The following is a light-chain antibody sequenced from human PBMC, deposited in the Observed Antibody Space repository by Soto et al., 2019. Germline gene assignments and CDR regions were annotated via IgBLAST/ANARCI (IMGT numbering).Light chain of an antibody. Sequence: DIQMTQSPSTLSASVGERVTITCRASQTINNWLAWYQQKPGQAPKLLIYKASNLESGVPSRFSGSGSGTEFTLSISSLQPDDFAPNYCQQYSGSSTTFGQGTKVEVK. CDR2: KAS. CDR3: QQYSGSSTT. J-gene: IGKJ1*01. CDR1: QTINNW. V-gene: IGKV1-5*03.